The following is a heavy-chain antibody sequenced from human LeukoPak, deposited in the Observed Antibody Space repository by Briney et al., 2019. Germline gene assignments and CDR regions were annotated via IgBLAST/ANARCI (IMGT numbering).Heavy chain of an antibody. V-gene: IGHV4-39*01. CDR3: GRSWIQLWYYDY. CDR1: GGSISSSSYY. Sequence: SETLSLTCTVSGGSISSSSYYWGWIRQPPGKGLEWVGNIFYSGTTYYNPSLKSRVTISVDTSKNQFSLKLSSVTAADTAVYYCGRSWIQLWYYDYWGQGTLVTVSS. CDR2: IFYSGTT. D-gene: IGHD5-18*01. J-gene: IGHJ4*02.